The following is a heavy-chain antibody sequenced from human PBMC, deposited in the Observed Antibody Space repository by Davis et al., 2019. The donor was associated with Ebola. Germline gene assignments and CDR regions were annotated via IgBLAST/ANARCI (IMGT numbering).Heavy chain of an antibody. CDR1: GFTFNNYG. D-gene: IGHD3-3*01. CDR2: ISDSGGST. CDR3: ARDRITISSFDL. V-gene: IGHV3-23*01. J-gene: IGHJ2*01. Sequence: GGSLRLSCAASGFTFNNYGLNWVRQAPGKGLEWVSGISDSGGSTHYADSVKGRFTISRDNSRNTLSLQMNSLRAEDTAVYYCARDRITISSFDLWGRGTLVTVSS.